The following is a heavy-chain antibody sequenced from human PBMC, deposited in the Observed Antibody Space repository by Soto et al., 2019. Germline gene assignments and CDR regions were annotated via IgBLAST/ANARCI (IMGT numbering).Heavy chain of an antibody. J-gene: IGHJ4*02. CDR1: GFSLSHIRVG. D-gene: IGHD5-12*01. CDR3: ARIERYSTYEYFDF. CDR2: VFSNDAK. V-gene: IGHV2-26*01. Sequence: ASGPTLVNPTETLTLTCTVSGFSLSHIRVGVGWIRQPPGKALEWLAHVFSNDAKSYSPSLKGRHTISRDTFRSQVVLTMTNVDPVDTATYFCARIERYSTYEYFDFWGQGTLVTVSS.